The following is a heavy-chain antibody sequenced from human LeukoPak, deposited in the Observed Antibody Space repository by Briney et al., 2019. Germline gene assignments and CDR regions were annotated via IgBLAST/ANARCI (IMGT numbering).Heavy chain of an antibody. CDR2: ITGTSGRT. CDR1: GLSLSNYA. CDR3: AKDVVVVVAASILFDY. Sequence: GGSLRLSCEASGLSLSNYAMAWVRQAPGKGLEWVSLITGTSGRTYYAASVKGRFTISRDNSKNMLYLQMNSLRAEDTALYYCAKDVVVVVAASILFDYWGQGTLVTVSS. D-gene: IGHD2-15*01. J-gene: IGHJ4*02. V-gene: IGHV3-23*01.